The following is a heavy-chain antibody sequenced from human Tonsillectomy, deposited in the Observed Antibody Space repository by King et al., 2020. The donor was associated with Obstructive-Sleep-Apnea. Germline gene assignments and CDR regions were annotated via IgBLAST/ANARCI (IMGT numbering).Heavy chain of an antibody. J-gene: IGHJ4*02. V-gene: IGHV3-30*18. CDR2: ISYDGSNK. CDR1: GFTFSSYG. Sequence: QLVQSGGGVVQPGRSLRLSCAASGFTFSSYGMHWVRQAPGKGLEWVAVISYDGSNKYYADSVKGRFTISRDSSKNTLFLQMNSLRVEDTAVYYCAKEGYSGYDFDFRGQGTLVTVSS. D-gene: IGHD5-12*01. CDR3: AKEGYSGYDFDF.